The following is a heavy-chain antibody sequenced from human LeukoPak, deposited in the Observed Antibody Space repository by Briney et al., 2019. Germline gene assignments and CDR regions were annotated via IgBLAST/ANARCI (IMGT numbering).Heavy chain of an antibody. CDR2: IKQDGSEK. Sequence: QPGGSLRLSCAASGFTFSSYGMSWVRQAPGKGLEWVANIKQDGSEKYYVDSVKGRFTISRDNAKNSLYLQMNSLRAEDTAVYYCARVLYSSSWYWSEPKNYFDYWGQGTLVTVSS. CDR1: GFTFSSYG. CDR3: ARVLYSSSWYWSEPKNYFDY. D-gene: IGHD6-13*01. V-gene: IGHV3-7*04. J-gene: IGHJ4*02.